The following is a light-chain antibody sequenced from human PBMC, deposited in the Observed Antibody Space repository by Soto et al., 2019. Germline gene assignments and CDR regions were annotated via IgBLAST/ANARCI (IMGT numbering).Light chain of an antibody. J-gene: IGLJ1*01. Sequence: QSVLTQPASVSGSHGQSITISCTGTSSDVGGYNYVSWYQQHPGKAPKLMIYDVSNRPSGVSNRFSGSKSGNTASLTISGLQAEDEADYYCSSYTSSSTPRDVFGTGTKVTVL. V-gene: IGLV2-14*01. CDR3: SSYTSSSTPRDV. CDR1: SSDVGGYNY. CDR2: DVS.